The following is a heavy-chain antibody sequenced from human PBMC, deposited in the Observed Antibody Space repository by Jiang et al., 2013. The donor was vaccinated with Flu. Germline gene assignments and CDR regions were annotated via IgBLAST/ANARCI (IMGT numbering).Heavy chain of an antibody. Sequence: ETLSLTCTVSGGSISSSSYYWGWIRQPPGKGLEWIGSIYYSGSTYYNPSLKSRVTISVDTSKNQFSLKLSSVTAADTAVYYCARDIVAVPAAIRGRNHYYGMDVWGQGTTVTVSS. CDR3: ARDIVAVPAAIRGRNHYYGMDV. V-gene: IGHV4-39*02. D-gene: IGHD2-2*01. CDR1: GGSISSSSYY. CDR2: IYYSGST. J-gene: IGHJ6*02.